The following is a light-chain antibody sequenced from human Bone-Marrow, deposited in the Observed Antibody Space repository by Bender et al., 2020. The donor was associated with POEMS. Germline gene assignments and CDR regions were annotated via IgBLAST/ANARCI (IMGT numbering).Light chain of an antibody. J-gene: IGLJ2*01. V-gene: IGLV2-14*03. CDR1: SSDVGGYDH. CDR3: SSDTSSNTVL. CDR2: DVT. Sequence: HSALTQPASVSGSPGQSITIFCTGTSSDVGGYDHVSWYQHQPGKAPKLLIYDVTNRPSGVSNRFSGSKSGNMASLTISGLQADDEADYYCSSDTSSNTVLFGGGTKLTVL.